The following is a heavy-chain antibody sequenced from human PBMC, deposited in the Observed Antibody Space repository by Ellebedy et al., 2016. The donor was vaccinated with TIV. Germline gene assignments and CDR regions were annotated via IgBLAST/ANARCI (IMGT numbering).Heavy chain of an antibody. J-gene: IGHJ1*01. CDR1: GFAFSGSA. D-gene: IGHD3-16*01. V-gene: IGHV3-64D*06. CDR2: INYNGRDT. Sequence: GESLKISCSASGFAFSGSAMHWVRQAPGKGLECVSAINYNGRDTYYADSVKGRFTISRDNSKNTLFLQMSSLRAEDTAVYYCVQFTGQYFQHWGQGTLVTVSS. CDR3: VQFTGQYFQH.